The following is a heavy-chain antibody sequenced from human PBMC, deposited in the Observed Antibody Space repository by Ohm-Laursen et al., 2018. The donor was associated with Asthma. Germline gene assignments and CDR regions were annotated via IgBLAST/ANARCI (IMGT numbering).Heavy chain of an antibody. V-gene: IGHV1-69*01. CDR3: AWGDYSQTDFDY. J-gene: IGHJ4*02. Sequence: ESSVKVSCKSSGYTFSSYGISWVRQAPGQGLEWMGGIIPIFGTASYAQKFQGRVTITADESTSTAYMELSSLRSEDTAVYYCAWGDYSQTDFDYWGQGTLVTVSS. D-gene: IGHD4-17*01. CDR1: GYTFSSYG. CDR2: IIPIFGTA.